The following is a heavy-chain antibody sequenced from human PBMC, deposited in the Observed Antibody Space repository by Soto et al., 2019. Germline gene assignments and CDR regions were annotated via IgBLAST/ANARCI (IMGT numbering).Heavy chain of an antibody. V-gene: IGHV4-34*01. CDR1: GGSFSGYY. CDR3: ARDPSSSSSWYPSWFDP. Sequence: SETLSLTCAVYGGSFSGYYWTWIRQPPGKGLEWIGEINHSGSTNYNPSLKSRVTISVDTSKNQFSLKLSSVTAEDTAVYYCARDPSSSSSWYPSWFDPWGQGTLVTVSS. D-gene: IGHD6-13*01. J-gene: IGHJ5*02. CDR2: INHSGST.